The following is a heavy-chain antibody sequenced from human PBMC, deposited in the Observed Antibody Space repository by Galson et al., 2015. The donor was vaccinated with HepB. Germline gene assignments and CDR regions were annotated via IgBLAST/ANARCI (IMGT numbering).Heavy chain of an antibody. D-gene: IGHD4-17*01. Sequence: SLRLSCAASGFTFSSYAMSWVRQAPGKGLEWVSAISGSGGSTYYADSVKGRFTISRDNSKNTLYLQMNSLRAEDTAVYYCANLLHYGDYVLRGYFDYWGQGTLVTVSS. CDR1: GFTFSSYA. CDR2: ISGSGGST. V-gene: IGHV3-23*01. J-gene: IGHJ4*02. CDR3: ANLLHYGDYVLRGYFDY.